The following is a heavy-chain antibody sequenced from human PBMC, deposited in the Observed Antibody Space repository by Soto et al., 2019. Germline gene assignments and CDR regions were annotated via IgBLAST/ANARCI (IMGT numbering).Heavy chain of an antibody. CDR2: ISGSGGNT. V-gene: IGHV3-23*01. J-gene: IGHJ4*02. D-gene: IGHD3-10*01. CDR3: APHPFYYGSGSYGPAY. CDR1: GFTFSTYA. Sequence: LRLSCAASGFTFSTYAMSWVRQAPGKGLEWVSAISGSGGNTYYADSVKGRFTISRDNSKNTLYLQMNSLRAEDTAVYYCAPHPFYYGSGSYGPAYWGQGTLVTVSS.